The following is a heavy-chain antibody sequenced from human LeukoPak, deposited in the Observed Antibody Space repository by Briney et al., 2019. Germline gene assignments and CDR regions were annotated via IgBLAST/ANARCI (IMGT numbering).Heavy chain of an antibody. CDR2: IRSKAYGGTT. D-gene: IGHD4-11*01. CDR1: GFTFGDYA. V-gene: IGHV3-49*04. CDR3: ARRQYTYRD. Sequence: PGGSLRLSCTASGFTFGDYAMSWVRQAPGKGLEWVGFIRSKAYGGTTEYAASVKGRFTISRDNAKNSLHLQMNSLRAEDTAVYYCARRQYTYRDWGQGTLVTVSS. J-gene: IGHJ4*02.